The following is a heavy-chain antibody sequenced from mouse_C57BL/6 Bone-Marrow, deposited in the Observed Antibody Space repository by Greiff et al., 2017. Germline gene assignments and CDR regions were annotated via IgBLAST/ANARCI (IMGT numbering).Heavy chain of an antibody. Sequence: QVQLQQSGAELVRPGTSVKVSCKASGYAFTNYLIEWVKQRPGQGLEWIGVIYPGNGGTNYNEKFKGKATLTVDKSSSTTYMQLSSLTSEDSAVYVCERSMNWDSWFAYWGQGTLVTVSA. V-gene: IGHV1-54*01. D-gene: IGHD4-1*01. CDR2: IYPGNGGT. CDR3: ERSMNWDSWFAY. J-gene: IGHJ3*01. CDR1: GYAFTNYL.